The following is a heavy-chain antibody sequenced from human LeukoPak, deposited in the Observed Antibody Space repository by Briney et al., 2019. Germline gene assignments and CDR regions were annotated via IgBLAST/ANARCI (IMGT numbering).Heavy chain of an antibody. V-gene: IGHV6-1*01. CDR1: VDSVFSDSAA. J-gene: IGHJ4*02. CDR3: ARGWLGSGPDY. CDR2: TYYSSKWYK. D-gene: IGHD6-19*01. Sequence: QTLSLTCAISVDSVFSDSAAWNWTRQSPSRGLEWLRSTYYSSKWYKDYAVSVKSRITLNTDTSKNQLSLLLNYVTPEDTAVYYCARGWLGSGPDYWGQGTLVTVSS.